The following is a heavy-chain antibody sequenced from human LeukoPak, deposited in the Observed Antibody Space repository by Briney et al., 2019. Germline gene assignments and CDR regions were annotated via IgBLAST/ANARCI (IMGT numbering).Heavy chain of an antibody. D-gene: IGHD3-22*01. Sequence: GGSLRLSCAAYGFTVSSNYMSWLRQAPGKGLEWVSVIYRGGSTYYADSVKGRFTISRDNSKNTLYLQTNSLRAEDTAVYYCARGREDYYDSSGYYVLFDYWGQGTLVTVSS. J-gene: IGHJ4*02. CDR2: IYRGGST. V-gene: IGHV3-53*01. CDR1: GFTVSSNY. CDR3: ARGREDYYDSSGYYVLFDY.